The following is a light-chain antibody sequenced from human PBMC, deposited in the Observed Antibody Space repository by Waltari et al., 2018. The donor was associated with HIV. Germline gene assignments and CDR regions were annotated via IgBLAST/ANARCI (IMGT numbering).Light chain of an antibody. CDR1: HGVSSS. Sequence: EIVMTQSPATLSVSPGERATLSCRASHGVSSSLAWYQQRPGQAPRLLIDGASTRAAGIPARFSGRWSGTEFTLTISSLQSEDFALYYCQQYYNWPPWTFGQGTKVEIK. CDR3: QQYYNWPPWT. J-gene: IGKJ1*01. CDR2: GAS. V-gene: IGKV3-15*01.